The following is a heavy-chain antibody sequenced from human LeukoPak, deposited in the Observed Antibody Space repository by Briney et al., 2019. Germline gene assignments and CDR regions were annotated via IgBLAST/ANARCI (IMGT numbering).Heavy chain of an antibody. V-gene: IGHV4-59*01. Sequence: KSSETLSLTCTVSGGSISSYYWSWIRQPPGKGLEWIGYVYYSGSTNYNPSLKSRVTISVDTSRNQFSLKLSSVTAADTAVYYCARVSSESAFDIWGQGTMVTVSS. J-gene: IGHJ3*02. CDR2: VYYSGST. CDR1: GGSISSYY. CDR3: ARVSSESAFDI. D-gene: IGHD6-25*01.